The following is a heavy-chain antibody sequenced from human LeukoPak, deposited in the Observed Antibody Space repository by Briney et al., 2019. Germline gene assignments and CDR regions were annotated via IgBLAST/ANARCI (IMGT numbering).Heavy chain of an antibody. Sequence: PSETLSLTCTVSGGSISSYYWSWIRQPAGKELEWIGRIYTSGSTNYNPSLKSRLTMSMDTSKNQFSLRLSSVTAADTAVYYCARASDDFGDYGFDYWGQGTLVTVSS. V-gene: IGHV4-4*07. J-gene: IGHJ4*02. CDR3: ARASDDFGDYGFDY. CDR1: GGSISSYY. CDR2: IYTSGST. D-gene: IGHD4-17*01.